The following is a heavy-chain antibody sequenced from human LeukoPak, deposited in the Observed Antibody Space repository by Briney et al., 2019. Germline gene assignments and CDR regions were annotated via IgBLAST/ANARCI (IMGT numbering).Heavy chain of an antibody. J-gene: IGHJ5*02. CDR3: ARPLHSSSWYEGGNWFDP. CDR2: INSDGSST. V-gene: IGHV3-74*01. Sequence: GGSLRLSCAASGFTFSSYWMHWVRQAPGKGLVWVSRINSDGSSTSYADSVKGRFTISRDNAKNTLYLQMNSLRAEDTAVYYCARPLHSSSWYEGGNWFDPWGQGTLVTVSS. D-gene: IGHD6-13*01. CDR1: GFTFSSYW.